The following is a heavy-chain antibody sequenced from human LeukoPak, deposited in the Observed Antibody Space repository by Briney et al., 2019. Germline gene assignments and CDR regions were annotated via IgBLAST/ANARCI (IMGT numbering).Heavy chain of an antibody. CDR2: FDPEDGET. CDR1: GYTLTELS. D-gene: IGHD6-6*01. J-gene: IGHJ4*02. V-gene: IGHV1-24*01. CDR3: ATGMYSSSYPPFDY. Sequence: GASVKVSCKVSGYTLTELSMHWVRQAPGKGLEWMGGFDPEDGETIYAQKFQGRVTMTEDTSTDTAYMELSSLRSEDTAVYYCATGMYSSSYPPFDYWGQGTLVSVSS.